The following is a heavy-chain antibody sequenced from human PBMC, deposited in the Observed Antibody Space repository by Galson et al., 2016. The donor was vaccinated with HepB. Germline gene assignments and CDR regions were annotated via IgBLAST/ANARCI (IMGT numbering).Heavy chain of an antibody. Sequence: SLRLSCAASGFIFSNYWMHWVRQTPGKGLVWVSRVDGDGSSTSYAGSVKGRFTISRDNAKNTLYLQMHSLRAEDTAVYYCGSVFEFWGQGALVTVSS. CDR3: GSVFEF. CDR1: GFIFSNYW. CDR2: VDGDGSST. V-gene: IGHV3-74*01. J-gene: IGHJ4*02.